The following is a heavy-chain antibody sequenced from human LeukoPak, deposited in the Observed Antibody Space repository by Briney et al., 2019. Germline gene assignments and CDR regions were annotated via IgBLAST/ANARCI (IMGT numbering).Heavy chain of an antibody. CDR1: GGSISSYY. CDR2: IYYSGST. CDR3: ARAGYYDSSAYYWVLDY. V-gene: IGHV4-59*01. Sequence: PSETLSLTCTVSGGSISSYYWSWIRQPPGKGLEWIGYIYYSGSTNYNPSLKSRVTISVDTSKNQFSLKLSSVTAADTAVYYCARAGYYDSSAYYWVLDYWGQGTLLTVSS. J-gene: IGHJ4*02. D-gene: IGHD3-22*01.